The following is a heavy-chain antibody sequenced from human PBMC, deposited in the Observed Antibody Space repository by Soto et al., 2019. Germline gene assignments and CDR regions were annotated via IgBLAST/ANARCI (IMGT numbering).Heavy chain of an antibody. CDR1: GGSISTYY. Sequence: SETLSLTCTVSGGSISTYYWSWIRQPPGKGLEWIGYIYYSGSTNYNPSLKSRVTISVDTSKNQFSLKLSSVTAADTAVYYCARRTVAGTNWFDPWGQGTLVT. V-gene: IGHV4-59*01. CDR2: IYYSGST. J-gene: IGHJ5*02. D-gene: IGHD6-19*01. CDR3: ARRTVAGTNWFDP.